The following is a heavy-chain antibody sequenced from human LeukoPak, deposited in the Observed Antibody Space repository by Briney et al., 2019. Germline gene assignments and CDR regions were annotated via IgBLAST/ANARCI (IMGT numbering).Heavy chain of an antibody. D-gene: IGHD3-9*01. V-gene: IGHV3-48*03. CDR3: ARDGDTGYRHHIDY. CDR1: GFTFSSYE. Sequence: GGSLRLSCAASGFTFSSYEMNWVRQAPGNGLEWVSYISSSGSTIYYADSVKGRFTISRDNAKNSLYLQMNSLRAEDTADYYCARDGDTGYRHHIDYWGQGTLVTVSS. CDR2: ISSSGSTI. J-gene: IGHJ4*02.